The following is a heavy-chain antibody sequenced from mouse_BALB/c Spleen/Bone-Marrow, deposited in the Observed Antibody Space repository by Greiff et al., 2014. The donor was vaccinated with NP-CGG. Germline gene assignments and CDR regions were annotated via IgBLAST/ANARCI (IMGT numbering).Heavy chain of an antibody. CDR3: AKQEGFSYAMDY. CDR1: GFSVTSYG. J-gene: IGHJ4*01. CDR2: IWGDGST. V-gene: IGHV2-3*01. Sequence: VNVVESGPGLVAPSQSLSITCTVSGFSVTSYGLSWVRQPPGKGLEWLGVIWGDGSTNYHSALISRLSISKDNSKSQVLLKLNSLQTDDTATYYCAKQEGFSYAMDYWGQGTSVTVSS.